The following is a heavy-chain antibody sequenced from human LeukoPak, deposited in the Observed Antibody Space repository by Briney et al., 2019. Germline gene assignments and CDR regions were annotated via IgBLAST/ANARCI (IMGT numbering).Heavy chain of an antibody. J-gene: IGHJ4*02. CDR2: IYYSGST. CDR3: ARDEYYYDSSGYRPFDY. Sequence: PSETLSLTCTVSGGSISSYYWSWIRQPPGKGLEWIGYIYYSGSTNYNPSLKSRVTISVDTSENQFSLKLSSVTAADTAVYYCARDEYYYDSSGYRPFDYWGQGTLVTVSS. CDR1: GGSISSYY. V-gene: IGHV4-59*01. D-gene: IGHD3-22*01.